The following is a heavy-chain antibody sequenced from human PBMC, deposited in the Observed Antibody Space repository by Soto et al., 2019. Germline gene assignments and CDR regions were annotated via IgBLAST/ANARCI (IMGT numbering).Heavy chain of an antibody. Sequence: QVQLVQSGAEVKKPGASVKVSCKASGYTCTSYGISWVRQAPGQGLEWMGWISVYHGNTNYAQMLQGRVTMTTDTATSTAYMELRSLRSDDTAVYYCARGRTWGSYRYTFHYWGQGTLVTVSS. CDR1: GYTCTSYG. CDR3: ARGRTWGSYRYTFHY. D-gene: IGHD3-16*02. V-gene: IGHV1-18*01. J-gene: IGHJ4*02. CDR2: ISVYHGNT.